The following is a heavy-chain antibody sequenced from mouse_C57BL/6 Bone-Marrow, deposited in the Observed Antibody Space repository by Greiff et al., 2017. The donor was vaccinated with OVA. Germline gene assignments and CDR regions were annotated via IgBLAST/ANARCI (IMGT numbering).Heavy chain of an antibody. V-gene: IGHV14-4*01. CDR2: IDPENGDT. D-gene: IGHD2-4*01. CDR3: TTLGDYDGYFDV. J-gene: IGHJ1*03. Sequence: VQLQQPGAELVKPGASVKLSCKASGYTFTSYWMHWVKQRPEQGLEWIGWIDPENGDTEYASKFQGKATITADTSSNTAYLQLSSLTSEDTAVYYCTTLGDYDGYFDVWGTGTTVTVSS. CDR1: GYTFTSYW.